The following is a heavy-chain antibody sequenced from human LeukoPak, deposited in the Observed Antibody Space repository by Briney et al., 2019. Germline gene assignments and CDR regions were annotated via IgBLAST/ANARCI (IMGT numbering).Heavy chain of an antibody. CDR3: ARNTEYYYDSSGYYGDNWFDP. CDR2: IHTSGNT. J-gene: IGHJ5*02. D-gene: IGHD3-22*01. CDR1: GGSISTYY. Sequence: PSETLSLTCTVSGGSISTYYWSWIRQPAGKGLEWIGRIHTSGNTDYNPSLKSRVTMSVDTSKNQFSLKLSSVTAADTAVYCCARNTEYYYDSSGYYGDNWFDPWGQGTLVTVSS. V-gene: IGHV4-4*07.